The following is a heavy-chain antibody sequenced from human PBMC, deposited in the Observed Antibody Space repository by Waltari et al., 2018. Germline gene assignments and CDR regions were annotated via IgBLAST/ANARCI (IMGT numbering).Heavy chain of an antibody. J-gene: IGHJ6*02. CDR2: IYYSGST. CDR3: ARVSNWNYGMDV. V-gene: IGHV4-59*11. CDR1: GGSISSHY. D-gene: IGHD1-1*01. Sequence: QVQLQESGPGLVKPSETLSLTCTVSGGSISSHYWSWIRQPPGKGLEWIGYIYYSGSTNYNPSLKSRVTISVDTSKNQFSLKLSSVTAADTAVYYCARVSNWNYGMDVWGQGTXVTXSS.